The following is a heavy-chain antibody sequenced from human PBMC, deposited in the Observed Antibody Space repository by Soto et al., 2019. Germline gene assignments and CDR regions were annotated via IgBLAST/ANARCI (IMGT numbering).Heavy chain of an antibody. J-gene: IGHJ4*02. V-gene: IGHV3-23*01. CDR3: AKGKGCSSTSCYDSYDY. CDR1: GFTFSSYA. Sequence: GGSLRLSCAASGFTFSSYAMSWVLQAPGKELEWVSAISGSGGSTYYSDSVKGRFTISRDNSNNTLYLQMNSLRDGETVVYYCAKGKGCSSTSCYDSYDYWSQG. D-gene: IGHD2-2*01. CDR2: ISGSGGST.